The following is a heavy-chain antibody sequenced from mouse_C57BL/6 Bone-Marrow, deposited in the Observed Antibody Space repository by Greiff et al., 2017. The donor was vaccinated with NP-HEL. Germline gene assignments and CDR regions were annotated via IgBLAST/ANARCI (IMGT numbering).Heavy chain of an antibody. D-gene: IGHD1-1*01. V-gene: IGHV1-81*01. CDR2: IYPRSGNT. CDR3: ARRGTTVVAYWYFDV. J-gene: IGHJ1*03. CDR1: GYTFTSYG. Sequence: QVHVKQSGAELARPGASVKLSCKASGYTFTSYGISWVKQRTGQGLEWIGEIYPRSGNTYYNEKFKGKATLTADKSSSTAYMELRSLTSEDSAVYFCARRGTTVVAYWYFDVWGTGTTVTVSS.